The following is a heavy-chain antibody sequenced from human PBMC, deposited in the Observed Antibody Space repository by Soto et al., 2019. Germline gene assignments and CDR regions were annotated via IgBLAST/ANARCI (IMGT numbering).Heavy chain of an antibody. CDR2: IYYSGST. Sequence: QVQLQESGPGLVKPSQTLSLTCTVSGGSISSGDYYWSWIRQPPGKGLEWIGYIYYSGSTYYNPYLKSRVTTSVDRSKNQFSLKLSSVTAADTAVYYCAGGFVWGSYRFDYWGQGTLVAVSS. V-gene: IGHV4-30-4*01. D-gene: IGHD3-16*02. J-gene: IGHJ4*02. CDR1: GGSISSGDYY. CDR3: AGGFVWGSYRFDY.